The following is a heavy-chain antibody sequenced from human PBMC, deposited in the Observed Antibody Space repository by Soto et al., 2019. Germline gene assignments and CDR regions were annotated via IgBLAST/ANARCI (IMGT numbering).Heavy chain of an antibody. V-gene: IGHV4-31*03. Sequence: SETLSLTCTVSGGSISSGGYYWSWIRQHPGKGLEWIGYIYYSGSTYYNPSLKSRVTISVDTSKNQFSLKLSSVTAADTAVYYCARSRPTPVYYDFWSGYYKDYYYYGMDVWGQGTTVTVSS. D-gene: IGHD3-3*01. CDR2: IYYSGST. CDR3: ARSRPTPVYYDFWSGYYKDYYYYGMDV. CDR1: GGSISSGGYY. J-gene: IGHJ6*02.